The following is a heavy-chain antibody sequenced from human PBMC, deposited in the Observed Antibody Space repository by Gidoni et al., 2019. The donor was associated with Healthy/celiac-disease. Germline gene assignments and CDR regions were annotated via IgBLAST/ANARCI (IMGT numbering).Heavy chain of an antibody. V-gene: IGHV5-51*03. CDR3: ARPPSKTGPEDAFDI. Sequence: EVQLVQSGAEVTKPGESLKISCKGSGYSLTSYWIGWVRQMPGKGLEWMGIIYPGDSDTRYSPSFQGQVTISADKSISTAYLQWSSLKASDTAMYYCARPPSKTGPEDAFDIWGQGTMVTVSS. CDR1: GYSLTSYW. CDR2: IYPGDSDT. J-gene: IGHJ3*02.